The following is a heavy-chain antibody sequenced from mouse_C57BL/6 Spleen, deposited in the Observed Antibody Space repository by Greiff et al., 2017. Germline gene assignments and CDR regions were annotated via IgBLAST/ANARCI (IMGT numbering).Heavy chain of an antibody. Sequence: QVQLQQPGAELVRPGTSVKLSCKVSGYTFTSYWMHWVKQRPGQGLEWIGVIDPSDSYTNYNQKFKGKATLTVDTSSSTAYMQLSSLTSADSAVYYCARGDYSGSSYDFDDWGKGTTLTVST. CDR2: IDPSDSYT. V-gene: IGHV1-59*01. CDR3: ARGDYSGSSYDFDD. J-gene: IGHJ2*01. D-gene: IGHD1-1*01. CDR1: GYTFTSYW.